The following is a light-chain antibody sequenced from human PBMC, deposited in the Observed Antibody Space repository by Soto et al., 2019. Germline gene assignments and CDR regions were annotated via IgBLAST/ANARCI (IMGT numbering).Light chain of an antibody. CDR1: QSVSSSY. CDR2: GAS. V-gene: IGKV3-20*01. Sequence: EMVMTQSPATLSVSPGERATLSCRASQSVSSSYLAWYQQKPGQAPRLLIYGASSRATGIPDRFSGSGSGTDFTLTISRLEPEDFAVYYCQQYGSSPPTTFGQGTKVDIK. CDR3: QQYGSSPPTT. J-gene: IGKJ1*01.